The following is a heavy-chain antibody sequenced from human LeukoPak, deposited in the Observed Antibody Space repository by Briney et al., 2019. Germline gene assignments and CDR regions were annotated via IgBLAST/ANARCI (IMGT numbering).Heavy chain of an antibody. CDR2: IKPSGGRT. V-gene: IGHV1-46*01. Sequence: ASVKVSCKASGYTFTSYYMHWVRQAPGQGIEWMGIIKPSGGRTSYAQKFQGRVTINRDKSTSTVYMELGSLRSEDKAVYYCARDRYYNSSGYPDVWGKGTTVTFSS. D-gene: IGHD3-22*01. CDR1: GYTFTSYY. J-gene: IGHJ6*04. CDR3: ARDRYYNSSGYPDV.